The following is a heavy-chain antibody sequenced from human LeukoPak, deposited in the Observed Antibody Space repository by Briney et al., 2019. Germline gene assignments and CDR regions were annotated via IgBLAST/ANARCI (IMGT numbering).Heavy chain of an antibody. V-gene: IGHV3-64*01. CDR2: ISSNGGST. D-gene: IGHD1-26*01. Sequence: GGSLRLSCAASGFTFSSYAMHWVRQAPGKRLEYVSAISSNGGSTYYANSVKGRFTISRDNSKNTLYLQMGSLRAEDTAVYYCAKDVSELYYFDYWGQGTLVTVSS. CDR1: GFTFSSYA. CDR3: AKDVSELYYFDY. J-gene: IGHJ4*02.